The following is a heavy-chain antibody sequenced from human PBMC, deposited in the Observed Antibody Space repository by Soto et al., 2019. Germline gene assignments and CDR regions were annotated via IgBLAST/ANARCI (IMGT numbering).Heavy chain of an antibody. CDR3: ARDRSSGWLSYFDY. J-gene: IGHJ4*02. Sequence: APLNGSCKASGGTFSSYAISWVRQAPGQGLEWMGGIIPIFGTANYAQKFQGRVTITADESTSTAYMELSSLRSEDTAVYYCARDRSSGWLSYFDYWGQGTLVTVSS. CDR2: IIPIFGTA. V-gene: IGHV1-69*01. D-gene: IGHD6-19*01. CDR1: GGTFSSYA.